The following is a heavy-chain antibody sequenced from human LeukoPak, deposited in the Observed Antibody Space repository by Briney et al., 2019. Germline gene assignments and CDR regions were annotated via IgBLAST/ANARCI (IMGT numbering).Heavy chain of an antibody. J-gene: IGHJ4*02. CDR3: ARQSISGSSLSYFDY. CDR1: GGSISSYY. CDR2: IYDSGST. V-gene: IGHV4-59*01. D-gene: IGHD3-22*01. Sequence: SETLSLTGTVSGGSISSYYWSWIRQPPGKGLEWIGNIYDSGSTNYNPSLKSRVTISVDTSKNQCSLKLSSVTAADTAVYYCARQSISGSSLSYFDYWGQGTLVNVSS.